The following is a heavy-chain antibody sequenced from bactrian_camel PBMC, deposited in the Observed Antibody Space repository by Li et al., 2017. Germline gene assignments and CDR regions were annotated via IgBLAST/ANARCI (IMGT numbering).Heavy chain of an antibody. D-gene: IGHD5*01. J-gene: IGHJ6*01. CDR1: GFRFDDSD. CDR2: KQSDSSI. V-gene: IGHV3S63*01. CDR3: TAGWGYCDLQADFIY. Sequence: HVQLVESGGGSVQAGGNLRLSCTASGFRFDDSDWGWYRQGSGRKCEVVSRKQSDSSIDYAESVKGLFTISRDNGKNTLVLEMHDLKPEDTAMYYCTAGWGYCDLQADFIYWGQGTQVTV.